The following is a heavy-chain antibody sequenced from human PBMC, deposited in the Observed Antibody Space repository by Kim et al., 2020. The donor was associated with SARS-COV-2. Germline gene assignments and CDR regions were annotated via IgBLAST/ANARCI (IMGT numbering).Heavy chain of an antibody. CDR3: GRDYSD. D-gene: IGHD6-13*01. CDR2: IKEDGSEK. V-gene: IGHV3-7*01. J-gene: IGHJ4*02. Sequence: GGSLRLSCAASGFTFTKYWMSWVRQAPEKGLEWVANIKEDGSEKYYVDSVKGRFTISRDNAKNSLYLQINSLRVEDTATYFCGRDYSDCGQGTLVTVSS. CDR1: GFTFTKYW.